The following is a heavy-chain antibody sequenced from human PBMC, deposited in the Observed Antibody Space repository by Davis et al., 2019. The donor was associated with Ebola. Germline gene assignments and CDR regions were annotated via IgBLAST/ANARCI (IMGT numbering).Heavy chain of an antibody. Sequence: GESLKISCAASGFTFSSYGMHWVRQAPGKGLEWVAFIAYHGSNEYYADSVKGRFTISRDNSKNTLYLQMNSLRREDTAVYYCAVGGDGYPPGGWGQGTLVTVSS. V-gene: IGHV3-30*02. D-gene: IGHD5-24*01. CDR3: AVGGDGYPPGG. CDR1: GFTFSSYG. J-gene: IGHJ4*02. CDR2: IAYHGSNE.